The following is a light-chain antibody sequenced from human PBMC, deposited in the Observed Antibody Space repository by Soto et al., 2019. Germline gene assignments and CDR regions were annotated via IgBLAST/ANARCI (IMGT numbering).Light chain of an antibody. V-gene: IGKV3-20*01. CDR1: QSVSSSY. Sequence: EIVLTQSPGTLSLSPGERATLSCRASQSVSSSYLAWYQQKPGQAPRLLIYGVSSRVTGIADRFSGSGSGTEFTLTISRLEPEDFAVYYCQQYGSPLRTFGQGTKVEIK. CDR3: QQYGSPLRT. J-gene: IGKJ1*01. CDR2: GVS.